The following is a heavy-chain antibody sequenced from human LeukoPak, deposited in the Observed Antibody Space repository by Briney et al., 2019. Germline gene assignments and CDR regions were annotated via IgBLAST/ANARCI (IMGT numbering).Heavy chain of an antibody. CDR3: ARETEGYCSSTSCPLKY. Sequence: GASVKLSCNASGGTFSSCAISWVRQAPGQGLEWMGGIIPIFGTANYAQKFQGRVTITADKSTSTAYMELGSLRSEDTAVYYCARETEGYCSSTSCPLKYSGQGTLVTVSS. D-gene: IGHD2-2*01. CDR1: GGTFSSCA. J-gene: IGHJ4*02. V-gene: IGHV1-69*06. CDR2: IIPIFGTA.